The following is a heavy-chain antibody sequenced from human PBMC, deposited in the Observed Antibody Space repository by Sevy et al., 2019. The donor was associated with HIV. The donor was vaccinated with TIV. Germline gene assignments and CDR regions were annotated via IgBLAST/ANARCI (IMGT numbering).Heavy chain of an antibody. CDR3: ARGPDYYDSSGYYYQ. CDR1: GFTFSSYS. CDR2: INSISTYI. Sequence: GGSLRLSCAASGFTFSSYSMHWVRQAPGKGLEWVSSINSISTYIYYADSVKGRFTISRDNAKNSLYLQMNSLRAEDTAVYYCARGPDYYDSSGYYYQRGQGTLVTVSS. D-gene: IGHD3-22*01. J-gene: IGHJ4*02. V-gene: IGHV3-21*01.